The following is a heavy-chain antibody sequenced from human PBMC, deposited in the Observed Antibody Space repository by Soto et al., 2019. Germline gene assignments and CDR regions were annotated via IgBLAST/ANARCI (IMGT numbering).Heavy chain of an antibody. CDR3: ARGRFRYYYGMDV. CDR2: IYYSGST. CDR1: GGSISSGGYY. D-gene: IGHD3-3*01. Sequence: QVQLQESGPGLVKPSQTLSLTCTVSGGSISSGGYYWSWIRQHPGKGLEWIGYIYYSGSTYYNQSLKSRVTISVDTSKNQFSLKLSSVTAADTAVYYCARGRFRYYYGMDVWGQGTTVTVSS. J-gene: IGHJ6*02. V-gene: IGHV4-31*03.